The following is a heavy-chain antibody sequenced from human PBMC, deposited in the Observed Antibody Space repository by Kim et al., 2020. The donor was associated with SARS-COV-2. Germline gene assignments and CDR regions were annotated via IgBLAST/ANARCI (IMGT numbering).Heavy chain of an antibody. CDR3: TRVPGTQLAFWDAFD. V-gene: IGHV3-73*01. D-gene: IGHD1-1*01. Sequence: GGSLRLSCAASGFTFSDSAIHWVRQASGKGLEWVGRIRSKANTYATAYAASVKGRFTIARYDSKNTAYLQMNSLKTEDTALYACTRVPGTQLAFWDAFD. CDR2: IRSKANTYAT. CDR1: GFTFSDSA. J-gene: IGHJ3*02.